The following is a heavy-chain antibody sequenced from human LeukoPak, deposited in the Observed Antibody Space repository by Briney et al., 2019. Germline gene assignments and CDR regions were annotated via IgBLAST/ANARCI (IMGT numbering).Heavy chain of an antibody. CDR3: ARALGNYYGSGSY. Sequence: GGSLRLSCAASGFTLGSYWMAWVRQAPGKELEWMATIKDDGSQKYYVDSVKGRFTISRDNAKNSLYLQMNSLRAEDTAVYYCARALGNYYGSGSYGGQGTLVTVSS. V-gene: IGHV3-7*01. CDR1: GFTLGSYW. CDR2: IKDDGSQK. J-gene: IGHJ4*02. D-gene: IGHD3-10*01.